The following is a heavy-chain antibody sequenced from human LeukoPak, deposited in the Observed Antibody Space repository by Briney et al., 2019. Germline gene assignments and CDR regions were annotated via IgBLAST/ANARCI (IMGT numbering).Heavy chain of an antibody. CDR1: GGTFSSYA. D-gene: IGHD3-16*02. Sequence: ASEKVSCKASGGTFSSYAISWVRQAPGQGLEWMGGIIPIFGTANYAQKFQGRVAITADKSTSTAYMELSSLRSEDTAVYYCARCRYDYVWGSYRYHWFDPWGQGTLVTVSS. CDR3: ARCRYDYVWGSYRYHWFDP. CDR2: IIPIFGTA. V-gene: IGHV1-69*06. J-gene: IGHJ5*02.